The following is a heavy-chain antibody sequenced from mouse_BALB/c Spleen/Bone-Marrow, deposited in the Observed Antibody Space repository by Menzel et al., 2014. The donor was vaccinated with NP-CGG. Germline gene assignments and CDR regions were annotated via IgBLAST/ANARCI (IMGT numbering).Heavy chain of an antibody. J-gene: IGHJ3*01. V-gene: IGHV7-3*02. Sequence: EVKLLESGGGLVQPGGSLRLSCATSGFTFTDYYISWVRQPPGKALEWLGFIRNKPNGYTTEYSASVKGRFTISRDNSQSIFYLQMNTLRAEDSATDYCARDDVLLRFAYWGQGTLVTVSA. CDR2: IRNKPNGYTT. D-gene: IGHD2-3*01. CDR1: GFTFTDYY. CDR3: ARDDVLLRFAY.